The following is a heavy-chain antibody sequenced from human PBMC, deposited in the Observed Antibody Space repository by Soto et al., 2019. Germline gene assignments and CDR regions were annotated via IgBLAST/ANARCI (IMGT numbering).Heavy chain of an antibody. CDR2: INAGNGNT. J-gene: IGHJ5*02. D-gene: IGHD3-10*01. V-gene: IGHV1-3*01. CDR1: GYTFTNYA. CDR3: VRGSGLNWFDP. Sequence: QVQLVQSGAEVKKPGASVKVSCKASGYTFTNYAMHWVRQAPGQRLEWMGWINAGNGNTKYSQKFQGRVTITRDTSASAAYVEMSSLRSEDTAVYYCVRGSGLNWFDPWGQGTLVTVSS.